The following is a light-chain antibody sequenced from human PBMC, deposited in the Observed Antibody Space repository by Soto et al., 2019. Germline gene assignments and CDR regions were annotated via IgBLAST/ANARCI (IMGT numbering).Light chain of an antibody. CDR3: SSYTSSNTYV. J-gene: IGLJ1*01. CDR2: EVS. V-gene: IGLV2-14*01. CDR1: SSDVAGYNY. Sequence: QSALTQPASVSGSPGQSITISCTGTSSDVAGYNYVSWYQQHPGRAPQLMIYEVSNRPSGVSNRFSGSRSGNTASLTISGLQTEDEADYYCSSYTSSNTYVFGTGTQLTVL.